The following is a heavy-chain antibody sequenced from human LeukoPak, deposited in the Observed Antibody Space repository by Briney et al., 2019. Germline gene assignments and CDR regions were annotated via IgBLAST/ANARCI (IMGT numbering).Heavy chain of an antibody. J-gene: IGHJ6*02. CDR1: GFTFSTYA. CDR2: VSSSGVST. V-gene: IGHV3-23*01. Sequence: GGSLRLSCAASGFTFSTYAMSWVRQAPGKGLEWVSAVSSSGVSTYYADSVKGRFTISRDNSKNTLYLQMNSLRAEDTAVCYCARVLPKNYDMDVWGQGTTVTVSS. CDR3: ARVLPKNYDMDV.